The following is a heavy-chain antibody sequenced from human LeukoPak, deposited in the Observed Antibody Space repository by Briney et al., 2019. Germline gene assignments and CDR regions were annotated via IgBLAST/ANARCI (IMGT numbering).Heavy chain of an antibody. V-gene: IGHV4-59*08. J-gene: IGHJ4*02. D-gene: IGHD6-13*01. Sequence: PSETLSLTCTVSGGSISSYYWSWIRQPPGKGLEWIGYIYNSGSTKYNPSLKSRVTISVDTSKNQLSLRLSSVTAADTAVYYCARLPGIAAAGFDYWGQGTLVTVSS. CDR1: GGSISSYY. CDR2: IYNSGST. CDR3: ARLPGIAAAGFDY.